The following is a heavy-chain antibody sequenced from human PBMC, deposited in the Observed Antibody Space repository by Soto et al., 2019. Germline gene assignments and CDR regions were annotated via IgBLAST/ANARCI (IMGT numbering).Heavy chain of an antibody. D-gene: IGHD5-12*01. CDR2: ISYDGRHQ. J-gene: IGHJ4*02. CDR3: ARELDIPPDYYFDY. CDR1: GFTFGSYG. V-gene: IGHV3-30*03. Sequence: VGSLRLSCAASGFTFGSYGMHWVRQAPGKGLEWVAMISYDGRHQYYADSVKGRFTISRDNFKDTLYLQMNGLTPEDTAIYFCARELDIPPDYYFDYWGQGNLVTVSS.